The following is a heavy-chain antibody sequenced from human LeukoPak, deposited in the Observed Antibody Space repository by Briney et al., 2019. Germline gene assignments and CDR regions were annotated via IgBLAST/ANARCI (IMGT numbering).Heavy chain of an antibody. CDR3: ARGDDSSGYYLFDY. CDR2: IYYSGST. J-gene: IGHJ4*02. Sequence: PSETLSLTCTVSGGSISSYYWSWIRQPPGKGLEWIGYIYYSGSTNYNPSLKSRVTISVDTSKNQFSLKLSSVTAADTAVYYGARGDDSSGYYLFDYWGQGTLVTVSS. V-gene: IGHV4-59*01. D-gene: IGHD3-22*01. CDR1: GGSISSYY.